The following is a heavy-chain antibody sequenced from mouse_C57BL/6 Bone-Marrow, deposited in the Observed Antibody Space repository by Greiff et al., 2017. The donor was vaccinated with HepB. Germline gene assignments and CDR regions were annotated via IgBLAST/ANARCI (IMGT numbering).Heavy chain of an antibody. V-gene: IGHV1-61*01. J-gene: IGHJ2*01. Sequence: QVQLQQSGAELVRPGSSVKLSCKASGYTFTSYWMDWVKQRPGQGLEWIGNIYPSDSETHYNQKFKDKATLTVDKSSSTAYMQLSSLTSEDSAVYYCARGRGYDYDDFDYWGQGTTLTVSS. CDR2: IYPSDSET. D-gene: IGHD2-4*01. CDR1: GYTFTSYW. CDR3: ARGRGYDYDDFDY.